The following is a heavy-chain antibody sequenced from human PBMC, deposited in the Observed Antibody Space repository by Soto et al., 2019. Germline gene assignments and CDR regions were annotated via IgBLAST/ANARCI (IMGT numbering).Heavy chain of an antibody. V-gene: IGHV3-7*01. D-gene: IGHD4-17*01. CDR2: IKQDGSHK. J-gene: IGHJ4*02. Sequence: EVQLVEYGGGLVQSGGSLRLSCAASGFTLSSYWMNWVRLAPGKGLAWVANIKQDGSHKNYVDSVKGRFTSSRDNAKNSLYLQMSSLRAEHTVVYYCMTSVTTHDYWGQGTLVTVSP. CDR3: MTSVTTHDY. CDR1: GFTLSSYW.